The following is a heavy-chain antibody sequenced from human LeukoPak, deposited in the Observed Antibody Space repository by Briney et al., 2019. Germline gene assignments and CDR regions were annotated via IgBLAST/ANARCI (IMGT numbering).Heavy chain of an antibody. CDR3: ARDLLRRAASGMLDS. V-gene: IGHV1-18*01. CDR2: ISAYNGNT. Sequence: ASVKVSCRASGYTFTSYGISWVRQAPGQGLEWMGWISAYNGNTNYAQKLQGRVTMTTDTSTSTAYMELSRLRSDDTAVYYCARDLLRRAASGMLDSWGQGTLVTVSS. J-gene: IGHJ4*02. D-gene: IGHD1-26*01. CDR1: GYTFTSYG.